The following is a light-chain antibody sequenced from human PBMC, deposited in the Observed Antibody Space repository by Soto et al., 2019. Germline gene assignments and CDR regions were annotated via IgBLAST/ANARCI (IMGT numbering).Light chain of an antibody. J-gene: IGLJ1*01. V-gene: IGLV2-23*01. Sequence: QSALTQPASVSGSPGQSVTISCTGTSXDVGSYNLVSWYQQHPGKAPRLMIYEGSKRPSGVSNRFSGSKSGNTASLTISGLQAEDEADYYCCSYAGSSTPYVFGTGTKVTVL. CDR3: CSYAGSSTPYV. CDR2: EGS. CDR1: SXDVGSYNL.